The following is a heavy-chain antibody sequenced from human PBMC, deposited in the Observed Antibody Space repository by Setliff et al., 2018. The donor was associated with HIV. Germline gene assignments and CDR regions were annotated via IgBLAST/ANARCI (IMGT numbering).Heavy chain of an antibody. D-gene: IGHD3-16*01. J-gene: IGHJ4*02. CDR3: VRGETYAHWPKGDY. Sequence: ASVKVSCKASGYTFTSYDVNWVRQATGQGLEWMGWMNPSSGNTGYAQKFQGRVTMTRNTSISTAYMELNSLRPEDSAMYCCVRGETYAHWPKGDYWGQGTLVTVSS. CDR2: MNPSSGNT. V-gene: IGHV1-8*02. CDR1: GYTFTSYD.